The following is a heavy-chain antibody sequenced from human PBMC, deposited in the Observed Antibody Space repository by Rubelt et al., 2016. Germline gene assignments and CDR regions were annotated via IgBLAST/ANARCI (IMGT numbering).Heavy chain of an antibody. J-gene: IGHJ5*02. D-gene: IGHD3-3*01. CDR3: TTDRASTIFGVVGFDP. Sequence: SWIRQAPGKGLEWVGRIKSKTDGGTTDYAAPVKGRFTISRDDSKNTLYLQMNSLKTEDTAVYYCTTDRASTIFGVVGFDPWGQGTLVTVSS. V-gene: IGHV3-15*01. CDR2: IKSKTDGGTT.